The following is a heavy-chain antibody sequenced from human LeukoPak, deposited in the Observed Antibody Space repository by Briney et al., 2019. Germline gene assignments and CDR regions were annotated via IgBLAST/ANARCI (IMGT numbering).Heavy chain of an antibody. J-gene: IGHJ3*02. CDR2: IIPIFGTA. V-gene: IGHV1-69*13. CDR1: GGTFSSYA. Sequence: ASVKVSCKASGGTFSSYAISWVRQAPGQGLEWMGGIIPIFGTANYAQKFQGRVTITADESTSTAYMELSSLRSEDTAVYYCARVIVRELAHINAFDIWGQGTMVTVSS. CDR3: ARVIVRELAHINAFDI. D-gene: IGHD1-26*01.